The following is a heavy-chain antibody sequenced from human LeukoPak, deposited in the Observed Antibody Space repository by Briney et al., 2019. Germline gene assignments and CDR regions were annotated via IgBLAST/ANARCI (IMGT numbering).Heavy chain of an antibody. CDR1: GFTFSGYE. CDR2: ITSSGRTR. J-gene: IGHJ3*02. D-gene: IGHD3-22*01. CDR3: AKPHYYDSGGSYIAGAFDI. V-gene: IGHV3-48*03. Sequence: PGGSLRLSCAASGFTFSGYEMNWARQAPGKGLEWVSYITSSGRTRYYADSVKGRFTISRDNSKNTLYLQMNSLRAEDTAVYYCAKPHYYDSGGSYIAGAFDIWGQGTMVTVSS.